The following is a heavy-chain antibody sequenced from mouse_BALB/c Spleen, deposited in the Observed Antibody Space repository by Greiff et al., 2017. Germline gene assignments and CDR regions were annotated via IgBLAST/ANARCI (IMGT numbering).Heavy chain of an antibody. D-gene: IGHD1-1*01. CDR2: INPSTGYT. CDR3: ARSITTVDAMDY. J-gene: IGHJ4*01. Sequence: QVQLQQSGAELAKPGASVKMSCKASGYTFTSYWMHWVKQRPGQGLEWIGYINPSTGYTEYNQKFKDKATLTADKSSSTAYMQLSSLTSEDSAVYYCARSITTVDAMDYWGQGTSVTVSS. CDR1: GYTFTSYW. V-gene: IGHV1-7*01.